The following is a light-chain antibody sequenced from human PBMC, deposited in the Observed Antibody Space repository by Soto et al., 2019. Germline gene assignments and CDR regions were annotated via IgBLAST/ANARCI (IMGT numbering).Light chain of an antibody. CDR3: QQYGSSGT. J-gene: IGKJ1*01. Sequence: EIVMTQSPATLSVSPGERATLSCRASQSVSSNLAWYQQQPGQAPRLLIYGASTRATGIPARFSGSGSGTEFTLTISRLEPEDFAVYYCQQYGSSGTFGQGTKVDIK. CDR1: QSVSSN. V-gene: IGKV3-15*01. CDR2: GAS.